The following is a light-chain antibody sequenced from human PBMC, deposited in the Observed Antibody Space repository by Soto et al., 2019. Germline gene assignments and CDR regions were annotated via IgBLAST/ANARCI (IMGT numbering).Light chain of an antibody. CDR2: KTS. V-gene: IGKV1-5*03. CDR3: QQYNDYWT. CDR1: QSINSW. J-gene: IGKJ1*01. Sequence: DIQMTQSPSTLSAFVGDRVTITCRASQSINSWLAWYQQKPGKAPKLLIYKTSSLESGVPSRFSGSGSGTEFTLSISSLQPDYFATYYCQQYNDYWTFGQGTKVEIK.